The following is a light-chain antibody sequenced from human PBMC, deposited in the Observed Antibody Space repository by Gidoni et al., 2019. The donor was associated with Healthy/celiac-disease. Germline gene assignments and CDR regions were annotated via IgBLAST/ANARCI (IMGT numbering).Light chain of an antibody. CDR1: LSVSSSY. V-gene: IGKV3-20*01. Sequence: EIVLTKSPGTLSVSPGERATLSCRASLSVSSSYLAWYQQKPVQAPRLLIYGASSRATGIPDRFSGSGSGTDFTLTISRLEPEDFAVYYCQQYGSSPWTFGQGTKVEIK. CDR3: QQYGSSPWT. CDR2: GAS. J-gene: IGKJ1*01.